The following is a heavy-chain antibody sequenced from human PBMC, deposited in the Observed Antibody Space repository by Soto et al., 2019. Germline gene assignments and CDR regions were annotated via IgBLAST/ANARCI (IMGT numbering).Heavy chain of an antibody. J-gene: IGHJ6*02. Sequence: CASVKVSCKASGDTFSDYDINCVGQAPGQGRDGMGWIHLESRKTSFAQKFQGRLTMTGDTSIDTAYMDLTSLTSEDTAVYYCAITPGWFAGMAVWGQGTTVTVSS. V-gene: IGHV1-8*01. CDR2: IHLESRKT. CDR3: AITPGWFAGMAV. CDR1: GDTFSDYD. D-gene: IGHD6-19*01.